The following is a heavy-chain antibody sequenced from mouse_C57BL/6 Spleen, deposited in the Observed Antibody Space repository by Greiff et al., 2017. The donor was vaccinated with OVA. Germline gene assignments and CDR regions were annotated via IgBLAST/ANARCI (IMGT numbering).Heavy chain of an antibody. J-gene: IGHJ3*01. CDR1: GYTFTDYE. D-gene: IGHD2-4*01. CDR2: IDPKTGGT. Sequence: VQLQQSGAELVRPGASVTLSCKASGYTFTDYEMPGGKRTPVHGLDWIGAIDPKTGGTASNQKFKGKAILTADKSSSTAYMALRSLTSEDSAVYYGTRSDDYDGAWFAYWGQGTLVTVSA. CDR3: TRSDDYDGAWFAY. V-gene: IGHV1-15*01.